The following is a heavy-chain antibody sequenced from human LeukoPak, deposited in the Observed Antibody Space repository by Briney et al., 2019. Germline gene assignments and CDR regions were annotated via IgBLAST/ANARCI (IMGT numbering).Heavy chain of an antibody. Sequence: PGGSLRLSCAASGFTFSSYSMNWVRQAPGKGLEWVSSISSSSSYIYCADSVKGRFTISRDNAKNSLYLQMNSLRAEDTAVYYCARATKITMIVVGVWGQGTLVTVSS. CDR2: ISSSSSYI. CDR1: GFTFSSYS. J-gene: IGHJ4*02. D-gene: IGHD3-22*01. CDR3: ARATKITMIVVGV. V-gene: IGHV3-21*01.